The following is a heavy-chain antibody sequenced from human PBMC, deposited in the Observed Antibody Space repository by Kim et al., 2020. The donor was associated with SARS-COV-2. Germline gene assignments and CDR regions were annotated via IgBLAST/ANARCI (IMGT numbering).Heavy chain of an antibody. J-gene: IGHJ4*02. CDR3: AVLTYYYDSSGYYSLNY. V-gene: IGHV3-11*06. D-gene: IGHD3-22*01. Sequence: KGRFTISRDNAKNSLYLQMSSLRAEDTAVYYCAVLTYYYDSSGYYSLNYWGQGTLVTVSS.